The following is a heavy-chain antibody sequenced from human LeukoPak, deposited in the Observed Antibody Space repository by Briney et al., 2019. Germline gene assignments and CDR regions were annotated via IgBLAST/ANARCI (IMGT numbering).Heavy chain of an antibody. D-gene: IGHD3-16*01. CDR1: GYTFTSYG. V-gene: IGHV1-18*01. Sequence: ASVKVSCKASGYTFTSYGISWVRQAPGQGLEWMGWLSAYNVNTNYAQKLQGRVTMTTDTSTSTVYMELRSLRSDDTAVYYCARDGFRGPSDYWGQGTLVTVSS. J-gene: IGHJ4*02. CDR2: LSAYNVNT. CDR3: ARDGFRGPSDY.